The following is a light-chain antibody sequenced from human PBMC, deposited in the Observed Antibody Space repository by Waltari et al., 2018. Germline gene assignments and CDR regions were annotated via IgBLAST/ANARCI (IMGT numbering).Light chain of an antibody. CDR2: AAS. V-gene: IGKV1-39*01. J-gene: IGKJ3*01. CDR3: QQSYSTPLT. Sequence: DIQMTQSPSSLSASVGDRVTITCRASQSISSYLNWYQQKPVKGPKLLIYAASSLQSGVPSRFSGSGSGTDFTLTISSLQPEDFATYYCQQSYSTPLTFGPGTKVDIK. CDR1: QSISSY.